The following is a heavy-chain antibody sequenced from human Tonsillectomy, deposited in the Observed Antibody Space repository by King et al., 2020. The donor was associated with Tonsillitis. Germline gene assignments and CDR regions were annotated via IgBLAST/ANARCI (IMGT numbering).Heavy chain of an antibody. D-gene: IGHD3-9*01. CDR2: INYSGST. CDR3: ARGLQYYDILTGYVYYFDY. V-gene: IGHV4-34*01. J-gene: IGHJ4*02. CDR1: GGSFSGYY. Sequence: VQLQQWGAGLLKPSETLSLTCAVYGGSFSGYYWSWIRQPPGKGLEWIGEINYSGSTNYNPSLKSRVTISVDTSKNQFSLKLSSVTAADTAVYYCARGLQYYDILTGYVYYFDYWGQGTLVTVSS.